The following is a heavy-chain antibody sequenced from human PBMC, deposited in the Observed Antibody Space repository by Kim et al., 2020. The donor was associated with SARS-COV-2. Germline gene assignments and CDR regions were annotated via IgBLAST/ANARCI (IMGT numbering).Heavy chain of an antibody. J-gene: IGHJ4*02. Sequence: ASVKVSCKASGYTFTSYDINWVRQATGQGLEWMGWMNPNSGNTGYAQKFQGRVNMPRNTSISTAYMELSSLRSEDTAVYYCARGNRGYSGYDFWFGYYYDSSGYYYWDYFDYWGQGTLVTVSS. CDR2: MNPNSGNT. V-gene: IGHV1-8*01. CDR3: ARGNRGYSGYDFWFGYYYDSSGYYYWDYFDY. CDR1: GYTFTSYD. D-gene: IGHD3-22*01.